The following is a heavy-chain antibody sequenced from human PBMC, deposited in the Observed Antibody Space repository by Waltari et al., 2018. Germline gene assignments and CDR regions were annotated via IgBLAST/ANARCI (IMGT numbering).Heavy chain of an antibody. V-gene: IGHV4-38-2*01. Sequence: QVQLQESGPGLVKPSETLYLTCAVSGYSISSGYYWGGIREPPGKGLEWIGSIYHSGSTYYNPSLKSRVTISLDTSKNQFSLKLSSVTAADTAVYYCARGPKRVVILYYFDYWGQGTLVTVSS. D-gene: IGHD3-3*01. CDR2: IYHSGST. J-gene: IGHJ4*02. CDR1: GYSISSGYY. CDR3: ARGPKRVVILYYFDY.